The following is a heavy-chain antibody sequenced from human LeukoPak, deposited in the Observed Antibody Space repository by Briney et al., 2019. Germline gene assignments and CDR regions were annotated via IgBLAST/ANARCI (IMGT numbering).Heavy chain of an antibody. J-gene: IGHJ4*02. D-gene: IGHD2-15*01. CDR1: GFTFSSYW. V-gene: IGHV3-7*01. Sequence: GGSLRLSCAGSGFTFSSYWMSWVRQAPGKGLEWVANIKQDGSEKYYVDSVKGRFTISRDNAKNSLYLQMNSLRAEDTAVYYCASVVAHANDYWGQGTLVTVSS. CDR3: ASVVAHANDY. CDR2: IKQDGSEK.